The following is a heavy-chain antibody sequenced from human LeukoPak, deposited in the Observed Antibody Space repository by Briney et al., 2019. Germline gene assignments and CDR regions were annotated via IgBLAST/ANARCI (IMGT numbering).Heavy chain of an antibody. D-gene: IGHD5-18*01. CDR2: ISRSSSNM. J-gene: IGHJ4*02. V-gene: IGHV3-21*01. CDR1: GFTFSSYS. CDR3: ARERGYSYGYSDY. Sequence: PGGSLRLSCAASGFTFSSYSMNWVRQAPGKGLERVSSISRSSSNMYYADSVKGRFTISRDNAKNSLSLQMNSLRVEDTAVYYCARERGYSYGYSDYWGQGTLVTVSS.